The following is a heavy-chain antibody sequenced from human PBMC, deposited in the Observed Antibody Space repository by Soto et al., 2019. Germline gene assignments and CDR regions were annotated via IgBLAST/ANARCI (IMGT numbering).Heavy chain of an antibody. CDR1: GGTFSSYA. J-gene: IGHJ5*02. CDR3: ARKVGLTAAAGHFDP. D-gene: IGHD6-13*01. CDR2: IIPIFGTA. V-gene: IGHV1-69*13. Sequence: GASVKVSCKASGGTFSSYAISWVRQAPGQGLEWMGGIIPIFGTANYAQKFQGRVTITADESTSTAYMELSSLRSEDTAVYYCARKVGLTAAAGHFDPWGQGTLVTVSS.